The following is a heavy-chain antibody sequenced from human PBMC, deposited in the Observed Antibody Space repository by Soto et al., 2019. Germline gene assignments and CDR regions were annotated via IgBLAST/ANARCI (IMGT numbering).Heavy chain of an antibody. CDR2: ISSSSSII. V-gene: IGHV3-48*02. Sequence: GGSLRLSCAASGFTFNDYSMNWVRQAPGKGLEWVAKISSSSSIIYYADSVKGRFTISRQNAKNSLYLQMNSLRDEDTAVYYCATERSGYYLYFDCWGQGALVTVSS. CDR3: ATERSGYYLYFDC. J-gene: IGHJ4*02. D-gene: IGHD3-3*01. CDR1: GFTFNDYS.